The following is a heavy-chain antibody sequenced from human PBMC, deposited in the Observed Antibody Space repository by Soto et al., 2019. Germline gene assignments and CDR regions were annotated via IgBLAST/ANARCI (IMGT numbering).Heavy chain of an antibody. J-gene: IGHJ5*01. CDR3: AKDPLAPGRASST. CDR2: ISGSGGST. D-gene: IGHD6-13*01. Sequence: GEPLSPSSEASGIPFNTYAMRRVRTARGKGLEWVSAISGSGGSTDNADSVKGRFTISRDNSKNTLYLQMNSLRAEDTAVYYCAKDPLAPGRASSTWGHGPLVSVSS. CDR1: GIPFNTYA. V-gene: IGHV3-23*01.